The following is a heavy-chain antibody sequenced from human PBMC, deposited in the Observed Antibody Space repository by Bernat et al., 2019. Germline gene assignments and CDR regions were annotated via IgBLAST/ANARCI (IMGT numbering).Heavy chain of an antibody. CDR1: GFTFSSYA. J-gene: IGHJ3*02. D-gene: IGHD3-16*01. V-gene: IGHV3-23*01. CDR3: ARAIMTPWSPFDI. Sequence: EVQLLESGGGLVQPGGSLRLSCAASGFTFSSYALSWVRQAPGKGLEWVSAFSGSGGSTYYADSVKGRFTISRDNSKNTLYLQMNSLRAEDTAVYYCARAIMTPWSPFDIWGQGTMVTVSS. CDR2: FSGSGGST.